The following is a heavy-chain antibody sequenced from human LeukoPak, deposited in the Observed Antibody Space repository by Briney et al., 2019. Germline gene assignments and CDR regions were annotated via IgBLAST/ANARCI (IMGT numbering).Heavy chain of an antibody. CDR3: AKDMYYYGLDYYYGMDV. CDR2: ISYDGSNK. CDR1: GFTFSSYG. J-gene: IGHJ6*04. Sequence: GRSLRLSCAASGFTFSSYGMHWVRQAPGKGLEWVAVISYDGSNKYYADSVKGRFTISRDNSKNTLYLQMNSLRAEDTAVYYCAKDMYYYGLDYYYGMDVWGKGTTVTVSS. V-gene: IGHV3-30*18. D-gene: IGHD3-10*01.